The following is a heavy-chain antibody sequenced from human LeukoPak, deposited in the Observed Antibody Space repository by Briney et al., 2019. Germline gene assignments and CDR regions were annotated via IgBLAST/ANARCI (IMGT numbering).Heavy chain of an antibody. CDR3: ARASERGSGYYYRPSRFYKHFDY. CDR1: GYTFTGYY. Sequence: GASVKVSCKASGYTFTGYYMHWVRQAPGQGLEWMGWISAYNGNTNYAQKLQGRVTMTTDTSTSTAYMELRSLRSDDTAVYYCARASERGSGYYYRPSRFYKHFDYWGQGTLVTVSS. CDR2: ISAYNGNT. V-gene: IGHV1-18*04. J-gene: IGHJ4*02. D-gene: IGHD3-22*01.